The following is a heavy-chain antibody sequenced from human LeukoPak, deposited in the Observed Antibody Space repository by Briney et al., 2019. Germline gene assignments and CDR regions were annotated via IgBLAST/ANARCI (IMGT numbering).Heavy chain of an antibody. CDR2: IFYSGST. CDR3: CRSLRITVVDT. V-gene: IGHV4-59*02. CDR1: GRPVSSDY. Sequence: SDTVSLMCSVWGRPVSSDYWSWIRQPRGKGLEGIRYIFYSGSTKFNPYLKGRGTIYLDPSKNQFSLRVTYVASADQAVYYCCRSLRITVVDTWGEGNLGTASS. J-gene: IGHJ5*02. D-gene: IGHD3-16*01.